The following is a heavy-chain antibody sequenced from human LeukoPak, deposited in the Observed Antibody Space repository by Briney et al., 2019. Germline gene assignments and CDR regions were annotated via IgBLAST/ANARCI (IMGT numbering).Heavy chain of an antibody. CDR1: GGSISTSSHY. CDR3: SFQLLDDHYSYYMDV. V-gene: IGHV4-39*01. D-gene: IGHD2-2*01. Sequence: PSETLSLTCTVSGGSISTSSHYWGWIRQPPGKGLEWIGTIYPSGSTYYNSSLKSRATISVDTSKKQFSLKLNSVTAADTAVYYCSFQLLDDHYSYYMDVWGKGTTVTISS. J-gene: IGHJ6*03. CDR2: IYPSGST.